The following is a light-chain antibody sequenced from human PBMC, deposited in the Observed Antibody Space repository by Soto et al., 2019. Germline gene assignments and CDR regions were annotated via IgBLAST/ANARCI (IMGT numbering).Light chain of an antibody. J-gene: IGLJ3*02. CDR3: QNWDSGTWV. V-gene: IGLV4-69*01. CDR1: SGHSSYA. Sequence: QSVLTQSPSASASLGASVKLTCTLSSGHSSYAIAWHQQQPEKGPRYLMKLNNDGSHSKGDGIPDRFSGSSSGAERYLTISSLQSEDEADYYCQNWDSGTWVFGGGTKLTVL. CDR2: LNNDGSH.